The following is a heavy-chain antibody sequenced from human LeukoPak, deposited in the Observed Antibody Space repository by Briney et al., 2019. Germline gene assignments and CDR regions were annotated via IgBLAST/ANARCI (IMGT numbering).Heavy chain of an antibody. CDR2: ISNDGSRK. Sequence: GGSLRLSCAPSEFTFSRHGMHWVRQAPGKGLEWVAIISNDGSRKYYAHSVEGRFTISRDNSKNTLYLQVDSLRAGDTAVYYCARDRAWNYFDYWGQGTLVTVSS. CDR1: EFTFSRHG. V-gene: IGHV3-30*03. D-gene: IGHD3-3*01. CDR3: ARDRAWNYFDY. J-gene: IGHJ4*02.